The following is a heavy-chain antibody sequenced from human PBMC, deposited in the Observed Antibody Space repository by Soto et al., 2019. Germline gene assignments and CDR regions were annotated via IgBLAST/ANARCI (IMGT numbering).Heavy chain of an antibody. CDR1: GGTFSSYA. D-gene: IGHD3-10*01. Sequence: QVPLVQSGAEVKKPGSSVKVSCKASGGTFSSYAISWVRQAPEQGLEWMGGIIPIFGTANYAQKFQGRVTITADESTSTAYMELSSLRSEDTAVYYCAINSNYYGSGSSPNKFDYWGQGTLVTVSS. CDR3: AINSNYYGSGSSPNKFDY. V-gene: IGHV1-69*01. CDR2: IIPIFGTA. J-gene: IGHJ4*02.